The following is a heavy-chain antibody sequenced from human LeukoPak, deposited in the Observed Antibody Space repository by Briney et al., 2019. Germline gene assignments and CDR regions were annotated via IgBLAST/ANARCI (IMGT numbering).Heavy chain of an antibody. V-gene: IGHV3-23*01. CDR3: TKKPGVVEI. CDR2: ISGSGGTT. CDR1: GFTFSSYD. J-gene: IGHJ3*02. D-gene: IGHD2-15*01. Sequence: GGSLRLSCAVSGFTFSSYDMSWVRQAPGKGLEWVSGISGSGGTTYYADSVKGRFTIFRDNSKNTLYLQMNSLRAEDTAIYYCTKKPGVVEIWGQGTMVTVSS.